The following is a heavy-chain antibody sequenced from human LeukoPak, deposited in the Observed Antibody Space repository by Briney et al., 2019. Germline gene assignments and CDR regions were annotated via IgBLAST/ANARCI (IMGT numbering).Heavy chain of an antibody. V-gene: IGHV3-66*01. D-gene: IGHD3-10*01. CDR2: IYSGDST. Sequence: GGSLRLSCAASGFTVSSNYMNWVRQAPGKGLEWVSVIYSGDSTYYADSVKGRFTISRDSSKNTLYLQMNSLRAEDTAVYYCARGDSAPPYYDVDVWGQGTTVTVSS. CDR3: ARGDSAPPYYDVDV. J-gene: IGHJ6*02. CDR1: GFTVSSNY.